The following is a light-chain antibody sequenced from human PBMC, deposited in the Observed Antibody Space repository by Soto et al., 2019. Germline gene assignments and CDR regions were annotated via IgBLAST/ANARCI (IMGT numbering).Light chain of an antibody. J-gene: IGKJ1*01. CDR2: DAS. Sequence: DIQMTQSPSSLSASVGDRVTITCRASQYISSYLNWYQQKPGKAPKLLIYDASSLQSGVPSRFSGSGSGTDFTLTISSLQPEDFATYYGQQSYTTPWTCGQGTKVEIK. CDR1: QYISSY. V-gene: IGKV1-39*01. CDR3: QQSYTTPWT.